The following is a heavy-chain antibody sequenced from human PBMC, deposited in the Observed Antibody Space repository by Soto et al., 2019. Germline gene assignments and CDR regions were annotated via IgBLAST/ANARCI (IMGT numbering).Heavy chain of an antibody. J-gene: IGHJ5*02. CDR1: GYTFTSYD. CDR3: ARGKYCSSTSCYNGYNWFDP. D-gene: IGHD2-2*01. Sequence: QVQLVQSGAEVKKPGASVKVSCKASGYTFTSYDINWVRQATGQGLELMGWMNPNSGNTGYAQKFQGRVTMTRNTSISTAYMELSSLRSEDTAVYYCARGKYCSSTSCYNGYNWFDPWGQGTLVTVSS. CDR2: MNPNSGNT. V-gene: IGHV1-8*01.